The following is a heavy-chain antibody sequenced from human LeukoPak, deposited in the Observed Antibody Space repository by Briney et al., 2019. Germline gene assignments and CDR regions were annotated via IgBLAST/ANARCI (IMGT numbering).Heavy chain of an antibody. Sequence: GGSLRLSCAASGFTFSSYAMSWVRQAPGKGLEWVSGISGRGGSTYYADSVKGRFTISRDNSKNTLYLQMNSLRAEDTAVYYCAKLGPYCSSTSCYVDYWGQGTLVTVSS. CDR1: GFTFSSYA. CDR2: ISGRGGST. D-gene: IGHD2-2*01. V-gene: IGHV3-23*01. CDR3: AKLGPYCSSTSCYVDY. J-gene: IGHJ4*02.